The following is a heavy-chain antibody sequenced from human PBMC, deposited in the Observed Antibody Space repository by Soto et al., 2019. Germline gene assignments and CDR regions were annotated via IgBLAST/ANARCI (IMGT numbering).Heavy chain of an antibody. CDR3: ARLGSSSSGDY. Sequence: GASVKVSCKASGGTFSSYTISWVRQAPGQGLEWMGRIIPILGIANYAQKFQGRVTITADKSTSTAYMELSSLRSEDTAVYYCARLGSSSSGDYWGQGTLVTVSS. D-gene: IGHD6-6*01. J-gene: IGHJ4*02. V-gene: IGHV1-69*02. CDR1: GGTFSSYT. CDR2: IIPILGIA.